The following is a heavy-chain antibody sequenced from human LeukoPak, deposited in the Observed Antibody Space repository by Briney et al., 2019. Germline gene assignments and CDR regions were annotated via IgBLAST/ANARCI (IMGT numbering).Heavy chain of an antibody. V-gene: IGHV1-2*02. Sequence: ASVKVSCKASGYTFTSYYMHRVQQAPGQGIEWMGWINPNNGDTHYAQKFQGTVTMTRDTSISTAYMELSSLRSDDTAVYYCARGVAGVYFYYYMDVWGKGPRSPSP. CDR1: GYTFTSYY. J-gene: IGHJ6*03. CDR2: INPNNGDT. CDR3: ARGVAGVYFYYYMDV. D-gene: IGHD1-14*01.